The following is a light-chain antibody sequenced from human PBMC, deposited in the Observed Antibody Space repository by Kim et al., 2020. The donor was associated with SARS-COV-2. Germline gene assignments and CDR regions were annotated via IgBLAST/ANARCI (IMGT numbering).Light chain of an antibody. V-gene: IGLV2-8*01. CDR2: EVT. CDR1: SSDVGTHNY. J-gene: IGLJ3*02. CDR3: SSYAGKNDVV. Sequence: SGTISCTGNSSDVGTHNYVSWYQHHPGKAPKLMIFEVTERPSGVPDRFSGSKSGNTASLTVSGLQAEDEADYYCSSYAGKNDVVFGGGTQLTVL.